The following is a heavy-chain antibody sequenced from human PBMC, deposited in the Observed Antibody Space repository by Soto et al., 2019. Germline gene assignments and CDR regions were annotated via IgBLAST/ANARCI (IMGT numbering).Heavy chain of an antibody. Sequence: GGSLRLSCAASGFNFSRYAMSWVRQATGTGLEWISGITTSGGSTYYAESLKGRFTISRDNSKNTLSLQMNSLRAENTAIYYCAYGGSWFNYWGQGTLVTVSS. CDR1: GFNFSRYA. CDR2: ITTSGGST. D-gene: IGHD6-13*01. CDR3: AYGGSWFNY. J-gene: IGHJ4*02. V-gene: IGHV3-23*01.